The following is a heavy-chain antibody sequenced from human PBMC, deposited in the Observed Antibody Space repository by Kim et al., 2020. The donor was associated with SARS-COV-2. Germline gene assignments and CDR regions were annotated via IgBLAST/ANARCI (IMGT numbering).Heavy chain of an antibody. V-gene: IGHV3-7*01. Sequence: GGSLRLSCAGSGFIFSNYWLTWARQAPGKGLEWGANMKGDGSQIQYADSVKGRFTISRDNARNSLFLQMNSRRVEDTALNYCAREGGAYFEWAYWVQGSL. J-gene: IGHJ4*02. CDR3: AREGGAYFEWAY. CDR2: MKGDGSQI. CDR1: GFIFSNYW. D-gene: IGHD1-26*01.